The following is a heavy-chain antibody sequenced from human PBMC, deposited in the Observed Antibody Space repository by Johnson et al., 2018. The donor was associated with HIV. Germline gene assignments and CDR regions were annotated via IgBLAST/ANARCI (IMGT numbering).Heavy chain of an antibody. V-gene: IGHV3-30-3*01. D-gene: IGHD2-8*02. J-gene: IGHJ3*01. CDR2: ISNDGSNK. Sequence: QVQLVESGGGVVRPGGSLRLSCAASGFTFSSYAMHWVRQAPGKGLEWVAVISNDGSNKYYADSVKGRLTISRDNSKNTLYLQMNSLRAEDTAVYYCAKEQYCSGGVFYSGAFDFLGPGTMVPVSS. CDR1: GFTFSSYA. CDR3: AKEQYCSGGVFYSGAFDF.